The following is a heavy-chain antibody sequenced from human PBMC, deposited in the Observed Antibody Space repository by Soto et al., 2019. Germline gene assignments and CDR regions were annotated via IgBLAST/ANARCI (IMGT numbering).Heavy chain of an antibody. J-gene: IGHJ4*02. V-gene: IGHV1-18*04. CDR2: IIAPNVNT. CDR3: ARDLGATTKNY. Sequence: ASGKVSCRAAGYTFTTYGISWVRQAPGQGLEWMGWIIAPNVNTNYAQKLQGRATITTDPTTSTAYLELGSQRSDHTAVYYGARDLGATTKNYWGQGTLVTVSS. CDR1: GYTFTTYG. D-gene: IGHD1-26*01.